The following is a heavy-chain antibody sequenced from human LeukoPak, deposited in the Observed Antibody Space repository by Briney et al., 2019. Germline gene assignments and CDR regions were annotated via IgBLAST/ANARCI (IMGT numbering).Heavy chain of an antibody. CDR1: GGSISSSSYY. CDR3: ARHKDPTDLDY. CDR2: IYYSGST. Sequence: SETLSLTCTVSGGSISSSSYYWGWIRQPPGKGLEWTGSIYYSGSTYYNPSLKSRVTISVDTSKNQFSLKLSSVTAADTAVYYCARHKDPTDLDYWGQGPLVTVSS. J-gene: IGHJ4*02. V-gene: IGHV4-39*01.